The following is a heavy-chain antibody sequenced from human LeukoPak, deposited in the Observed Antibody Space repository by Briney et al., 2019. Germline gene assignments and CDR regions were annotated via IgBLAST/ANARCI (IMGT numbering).Heavy chain of an antibody. CDR3: ARSPTKRVTEDY. Sequence: SETLSLTCTVSGGSISRSRYYWGWIRQPPGKGLEWIGSIYYSGSTYYNPSLKSRVSISVHTSKNQFSLKLRSVTAADTAVYYCARSPTKRVTEDYWGQGTLVTVSS. CDR1: GGSISRSRYY. V-gene: IGHV4-39*01. CDR2: IYYSGST. D-gene: IGHD5-18*01. J-gene: IGHJ4*02.